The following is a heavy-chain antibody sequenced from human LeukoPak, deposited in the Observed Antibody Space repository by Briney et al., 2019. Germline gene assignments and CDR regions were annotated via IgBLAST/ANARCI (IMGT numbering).Heavy chain of an antibody. Sequence: GGSLRLSCAASGFIFRSYAMSWVRQAPGKGLEWVSTFSGSGGSTYYADAVRGRFTISRDNSKNTLYLQINSLRAEDTAVHYCAKWSRVAVAGAFHYYGTDVWGQGTTVTVSS. CDR2: FSGSGGST. CDR3: AKWSRVAVAGAFHYYGTDV. V-gene: IGHV3-23*01. CDR1: GFIFRSYA. J-gene: IGHJ6*02. D-gene: IGHD6-19*01.